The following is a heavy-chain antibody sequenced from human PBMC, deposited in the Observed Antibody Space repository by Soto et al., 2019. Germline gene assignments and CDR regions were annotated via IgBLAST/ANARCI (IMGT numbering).Heavy chain of an antibody. D-gene: IGHD3-10*01. J-gene: IGHJ4*02. CDR1: GFTFRSYA. CDR2: ISGSGGST. CDR3: AKGLLWFGELLEPYYFDY. V-gene: IGHV3-23*01. Sequence: EVQLLESGGGLVQPGGSLRLSCAASGFTFRSYAMSWVRQAPGKGLEWVSAISGSGGSTYYADSVKGRFTISRDNSKNTLYLQMNSLRAEDTAVYYCAKGLLWFGELLEPYYFDYWGQGILVTVSS.